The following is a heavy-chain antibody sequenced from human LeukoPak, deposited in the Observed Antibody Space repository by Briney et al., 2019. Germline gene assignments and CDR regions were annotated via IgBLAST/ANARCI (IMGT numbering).Heavy chain of an antibody. J-gene: IGHJ4*02. Sequence: GASVKVSCKASGYIFTSYYIHWVQQAPGQGLEWMGIINPSGGNTNYAQKFQGRVTMTRDTSTSTVYMELSSLRSGDTAVYYCARFAVHRRLAVAGQFGLDYWGQGTLVTVSS. D-gene: IGHD6-19*01. CDR3: ARFAVHRRLAVAGQFGLDY. V-gene: IGHV1-46*01. CDR2: INPSGGNT. CDR1: GYIFTSYY.